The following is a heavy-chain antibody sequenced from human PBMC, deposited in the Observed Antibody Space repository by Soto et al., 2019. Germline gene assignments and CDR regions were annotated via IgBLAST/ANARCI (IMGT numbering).Heavy chain of an antibody. CDR3: GKVLIGATRHTDFDS. CDR1: GGSFSGYY. V-gene: IGHV4-34*01. J-gene: IGHJ4*02. Sequence: SETLSLTCAVYGGSFSGYYWGWIRRPPGKGLEWIGSIYFDGSTYYKSSLKSRVTISLDTSKNQFSLKLTSVTAADTAVYYCGKVLIGATRHTDFDSWGQGTLVTVSS. D-gene: IGHD2-21*01. CDR2: IYFDGST.